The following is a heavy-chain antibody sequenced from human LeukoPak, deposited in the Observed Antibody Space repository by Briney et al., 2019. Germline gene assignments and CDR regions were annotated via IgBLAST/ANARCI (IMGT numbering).Heavy chain of an antibody. CDR1: GGSITAYY. Sequence: SETLSLTCSVYGGSITAYYWSWIRQPPGKGLEWIGEINHSRGTKYNPSLESRVTILLDASKSEFSLNLNSVTAADTAVYYCAREDYYFDSWGQGTLVTVSS. J-gene: IGHJ4*02. CDR2: INHSRGT. CDR3: AREDYYFDS. V-gene: IGHV4-34*01.